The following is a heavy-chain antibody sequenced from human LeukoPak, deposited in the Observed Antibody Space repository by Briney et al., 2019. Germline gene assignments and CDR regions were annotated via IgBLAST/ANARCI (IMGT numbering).Heavy chain of an antibody. CDR2: IYYSGST. J-gene: IGHJ4*02. CDR1: GGSISSSSYY. D-gene: IGHD2-2*01. V-gene: IGHV4-39*01. CDR3: AGHIRALVPAPFDY. Sequence: SETLSLTCTVSGGSISSSSYYWGWIRQPPGKGLEWIGSIYYSGSTYYNPSLKSRVTISVDTSKSLFSLKMRSATVADTAVYYCAGHIRALVPAPFDYWGQGTLVTVSS.